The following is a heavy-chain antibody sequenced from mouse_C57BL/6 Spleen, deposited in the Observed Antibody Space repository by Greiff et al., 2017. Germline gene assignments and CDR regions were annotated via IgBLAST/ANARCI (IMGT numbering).Heavy chain of an antibody. J-gene: IGHJ3*01. CDR3: AREGGYDGYYDFAY. CDR2: ISSGSSTI. Sequence: EVMLVESGGGLVKPGGSLKLSCAASGFTFSDYGMHWVRQAPEKGLEWVAYISSGSSTIYYADTVKGRFTISRDNAKNTLFLQMTSLRSEDTAMYCCAREGGYDGYYDFAYWGQGTLVTVSA. D-gene: IGHD2-3*01. V-gene: IGHV5-17*01. CDR1: GFTFSDYG.